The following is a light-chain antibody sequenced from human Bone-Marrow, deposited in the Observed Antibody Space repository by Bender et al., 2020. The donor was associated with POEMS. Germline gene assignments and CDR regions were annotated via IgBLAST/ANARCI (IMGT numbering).Light chain of an antibody. CDR1: SSDVGGYNF. V-gene: IGLV2-14*03. CDR3: TSYTSSSTVF. Sequence: QSALTQPASVSGSPGQSITISCTGTSSDVGGYNFVSWYQQHPGKVPKLILYDVSHRPSGVSNRFSGSKSGNTASLTISGLQAEDEADYYCTSYTSSSTVFFGGGTKLTVL. CDR2: DVS. J-gene: IGLJ2*01.